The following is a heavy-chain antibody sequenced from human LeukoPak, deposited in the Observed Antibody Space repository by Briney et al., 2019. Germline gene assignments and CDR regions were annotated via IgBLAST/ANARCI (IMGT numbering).Heavy chain of an antibody. J-gene: IGHJ5*02. CDR3: ARAGYYPNWFDP. V-gene: IGHV3-66*01. Sequence: GPLRLSCTASGFTVSSNYMSWVRQAPGKGLEWVSVIYSGGSTYYADSVKGRFTISRDNSKNTLYLQMNSLGAEDTAVYYCARAGYYPNWFDPWGQGTLVTVSS. CDR2: IYSGGST. CDR1: GFTVSSNY. D-gene: IGHD3-10*01.